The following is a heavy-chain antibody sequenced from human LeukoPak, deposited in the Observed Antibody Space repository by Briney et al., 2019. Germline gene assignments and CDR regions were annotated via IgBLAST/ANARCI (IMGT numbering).Heavy chain of an antibody. CDR2: IIPIFGTA. V-gene: IGHV1-69*01. J-gene: IGHJ4*02. D-gene: IGHD6-19*01. Sequence: SVKVSCRASGGTFSSYAISWVRQAPGQGLEWMGGIIPIFGTANYAQKFQGRVTITADESTSTAYMELSSLRSEDTAVYYCARGLYSSGWYHYWGQGTLVTVSS. CDR1: GGTFSSYA. CDR3: ARGLYSSGWYHY.